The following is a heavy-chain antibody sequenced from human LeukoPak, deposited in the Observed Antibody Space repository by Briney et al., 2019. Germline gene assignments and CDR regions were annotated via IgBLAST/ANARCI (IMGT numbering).Heavy chain of an antibody. V-gene: IGHV3-11*01. CDR2: ISSSGSTI. CDR3: VLRITMVRGVPDVDY. D-gene: IGHD3-10*01. J-gene: IGHJ4*02. CDR1: GFTFDDHG. Sequence: PGGSLRLSCAASGFTFDDHGMSWVRQAPGKGLEWVSYISSSGSTIYYADSVKGRFTISRDNAKNSLYLQMNSLRAEDTAVYYCVLRITMVRGVPDVDYWGQGTLVTVSS.